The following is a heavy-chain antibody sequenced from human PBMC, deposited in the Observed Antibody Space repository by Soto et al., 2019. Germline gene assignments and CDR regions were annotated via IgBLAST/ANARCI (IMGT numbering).Heavy chain of an antibody. V-gene: IGHV1-69*06. J-gene: IGHJ6*02. CDR2: TA. D-gene: IGHD6-6*01. CDR3: ARGRIAALDYYYYGMDV. Sequence: TANYAQKFQGRVTITADKSTSTAYMKLSSLRSEDTAVYYCARGRIAALDYYYYGMDVWGQGTTVTVSS.